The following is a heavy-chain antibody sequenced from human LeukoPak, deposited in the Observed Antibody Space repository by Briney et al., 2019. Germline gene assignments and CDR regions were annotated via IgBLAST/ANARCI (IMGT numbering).Heavy chain of an antibody. V-gene: IGHV3-23*01. Sequence: GGSLRLSCAASGFTFSSYAMSWVRQAPGKGLEWVSAISGSGGSTYYADSVKGRFTISRDNSKNTLYLQMNSLRAEDTAVYYCARDRIGRYYQMDVWGKGTPVTVSS. D-gene: IGHD3-10*01. J-gene: IGHJ6*04. CDR1: GFTFSSYA. CDR3: ARDRIGRYYQMDV. CDR2: ISGSGGST.